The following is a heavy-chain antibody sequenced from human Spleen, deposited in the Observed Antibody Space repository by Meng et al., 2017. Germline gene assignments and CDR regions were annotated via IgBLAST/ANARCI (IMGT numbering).Heavy chain of an antibody. J-gene: IGHJ4*02. CDR1: GFMVSSYW. Sequence: EVQLVESGGCLVQPGGSLRLPCAASGFMVSSYWMHWVRQAPGMGLVWVARINRDESVITYADSVKGRFTISRDNARNTLYLQMNSLRPEDTAMYYCTRFYDATVPLDYWGPGTLVTVSS. D-gene: IGHD4/OR15-4a*01. CDR3: TRFYDATVPLDY. CDR2: INRDESVI. V-gene: IGHV3-74*01.